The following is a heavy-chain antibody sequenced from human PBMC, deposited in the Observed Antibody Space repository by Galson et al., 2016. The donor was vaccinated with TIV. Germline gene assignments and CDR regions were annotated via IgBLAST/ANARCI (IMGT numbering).Heavy chain of an antibody. J-gene: IGHJ6*02. V-gene: IGHV3-66*02. Sequence: SLRLSCAASALTVSDNYMTWVRQAPGKGLEWVAIMSSGGSLNYADFVRGRFTVSRDNSKNTLYLQMNRLRTNETAIYSCTRERRFCGNNCYLSYYYGMDVWGQGTTVTVSS. CDR3: TRERRFCGNNCYLSYYYGMDV. CDR1: ALTVSDNY. D-gene: IGHD2-21*01. CDR2: MSSGGSL.